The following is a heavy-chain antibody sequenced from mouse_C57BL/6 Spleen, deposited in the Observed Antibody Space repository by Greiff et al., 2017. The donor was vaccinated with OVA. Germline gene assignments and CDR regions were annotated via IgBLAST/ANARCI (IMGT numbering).Heavy chain of an antibody. CDR1: GFTFSDYG. Sequence: EVKLMESGGGLVKPGGSLKLSCAASGFTFSDYGMHWVRQAPEKGLEWVAYISSGSSTIYYADTVKGRFTISRDNAKNTLFLQMTSLRSEDTAMYYCARGGDFYYGSSSYAMDYWGQGTSVTVSS. D-gene: IGHD1-1*01. CDR3: ARGGDFYYGSSSYAMDY. V-gene: IGHV5-17*01. CDR2: ISSGSSTI. J-gene: IGHJ4*01.